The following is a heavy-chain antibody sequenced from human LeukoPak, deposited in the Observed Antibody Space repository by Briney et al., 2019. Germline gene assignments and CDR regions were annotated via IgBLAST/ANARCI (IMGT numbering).Heavy chain of an antibody. CDR2: ISTTGSTI. Sequence: GGSLRLSCAASGFTFSTSALHWVRQAPGKGLEWVSYISTTGSTIYYADSVKGRFTISRDNAKNSLYLQMNSLRDEDTAVYYCARDRSSSGYYPFDYWGQGTLVTVSS. D-gene: IGHD3-22*01. CDR3: ARDRSSSGYYPFDY. V-gene: IGHV3-48*02. CDR1: GFTFSTSA. J-gene: IGHJ4*02.